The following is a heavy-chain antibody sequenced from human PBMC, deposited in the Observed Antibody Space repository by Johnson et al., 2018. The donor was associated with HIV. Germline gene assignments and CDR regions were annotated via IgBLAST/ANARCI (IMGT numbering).Heavy chain of an antibody. V-gene: IGHV3-NL1*01. D-gene: IGHD3-10*01. J-gene: IGHJ3*02. CDR3: AKDMVPWFWERRSDAFDI. CDR2: INWNGGST. CDR1: GFTFSSYG. Sequence: QVQLVESGGGVVQPGRSLRLSCAASGFTFSSYGMHWVRQAPGKGLEWVSGINWNGGSTGYADSVKGRFTISRDNSKNTLYLQMNSLKTEDTAVYYCAKDMVPWFWERRSDAFDIWGQGTMVTVSS.